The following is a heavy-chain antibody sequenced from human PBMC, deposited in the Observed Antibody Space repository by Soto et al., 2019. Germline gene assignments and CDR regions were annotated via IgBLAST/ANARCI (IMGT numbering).Heavy chain of an antibody. Sequence: SETLSLTCTVSGGSISSGTYYWGWIRQPPGKGLEWIGSIFYSGTTYYNPSLKSRVTISVDTSKNQFSLKLSSVTAADTAVYYCARNMVVTATDWYFDLWGRGTLVTVSS. CDR3: ARNMVVTATDWYFDL. D-gene: IGHD2-21*02. J-gene: IGHJ2*01. V-gene: IGHV4-39*01. CDR1: GGSISSGTYY. CDR2: IFYSGTT.